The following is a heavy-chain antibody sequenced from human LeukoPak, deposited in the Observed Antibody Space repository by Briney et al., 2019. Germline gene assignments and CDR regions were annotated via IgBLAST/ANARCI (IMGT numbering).Heavy chain of an antibody. D-gene: IGHD3-22*01. CDR2: IRYDGSNK. CDR3: AKDYYYDSSGSESAFDI. Sequence: GGSLRLSCAASGFTFSSYGMHWVRQAPGKGLEWVAFIRYDGSNKYYADSVKGRFTISRDNSKNTLYLQMNSLRAEDTAVYYCAKDYYYDSSGSESAFDIWGQGTMVTVSS. V-gene: IGHV3-30*02. J-gene: IGHJ3*02. CDR1: GFTFSSYG.